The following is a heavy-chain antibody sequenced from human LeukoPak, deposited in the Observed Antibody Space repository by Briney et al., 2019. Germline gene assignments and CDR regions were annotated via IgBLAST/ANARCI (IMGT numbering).Heavy chain of an antibody. D-gene: IGHD6-19*01. CDR2: IYTTGGT. CDR3: ARHDPGIAMAGTNYFDY. Sequence: PSETLSLTCTVSGRSISSGTYYWSWIRQPAGKGLEWIGRIYTTGGTVYNPSLSSRLTISIDTSKNQFSLKLSSVTAADTAMYYCARHDPGIAMAGTNYFDYWGQGTLVTVSS. CDR1: GRSISSGTYY. V-gene: IGHV4-61*02. J-gene: IGHJ4*02.